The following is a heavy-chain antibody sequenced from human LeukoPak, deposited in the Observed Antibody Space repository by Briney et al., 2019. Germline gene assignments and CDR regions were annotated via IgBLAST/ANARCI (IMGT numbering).Heavy chain of an antibody. Sequence: AGGSLRLSCAASGFTFSSYAMSWVRQAPGKGLEWVSGLSTSGTSTYHADSVKGRFTISRDNSKNTLNLRMNSLRVEDTAVYYCAKSTGGSYYYFDYWGQGTLVTVSS. CDR1: GFTFSSYA. CDR3: AKSTGGSYYYFDY. D-gene: IGHD1-26*01. V-gene: IGHV3-23*01. CDR2: LSTSGTST. J-gene: IGHJ4*02.